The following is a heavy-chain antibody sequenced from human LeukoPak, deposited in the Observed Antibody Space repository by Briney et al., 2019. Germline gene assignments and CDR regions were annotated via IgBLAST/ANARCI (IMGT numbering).Heavy chain of an antibody. V-gene: IGHV3-23*01. J-gene: IGHJ4*02. D-gene: IGHD2-21*02. Sequence: GGSLRLSCAASGFTFSSYAMSWVRQAPGKGLEWVAAVSGSGVSTYYADSVKGRFTISRDNAKNSLYLQMNSLRAEDTAVYYCASGLVVTASDYWGQGTLVTVSS. CDR1: GFTFSSYA. CDR3: ASGLVVTASDY. CDR2: VSGSGVST.